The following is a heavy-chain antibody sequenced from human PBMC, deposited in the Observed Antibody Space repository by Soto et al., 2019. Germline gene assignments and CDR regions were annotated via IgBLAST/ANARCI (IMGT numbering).Heavy chain of an antibody. J-gene: IGHJ4*02. CDR2: INAGNGNT. CDR1: GYTFTSYA. D-gene: IGHD5-18*01. CDR3: ARAPTIYSHSDY. V-gene: IGHV1-3*01. Sequence: ASVKVSCKASGYTFTSYAMHWVRQAPGQRLEWVGWINAGNGNTKYSQKFQGRVTITRDTSASTAYMELSSLRSEDTAVYYCARAPTIYSHSDYWGQGTLVTVSS.